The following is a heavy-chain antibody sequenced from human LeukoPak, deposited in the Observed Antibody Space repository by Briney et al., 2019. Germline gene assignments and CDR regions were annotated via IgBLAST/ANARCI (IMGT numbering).Heavy chain of an antibody. CDR1: GFTFSSYA. V-gene: IGHV3-23*01. Sequence: GGSLRLSWAASGFTFSSYAMSWVRQAAGKGLEWVSAISGSGGSTYYADSAKGRFTISRDNSKNTLYLQMNSLRAEDTAVYYCAKERLLWFGELLPSNFDYWGQGTLVTVSS. D-gene: IGHD3-10*01. CDR2: ISGSGGST. CDR3: AKERLLWFGELLPSNFDY. J-gene: IGHJ4*02.